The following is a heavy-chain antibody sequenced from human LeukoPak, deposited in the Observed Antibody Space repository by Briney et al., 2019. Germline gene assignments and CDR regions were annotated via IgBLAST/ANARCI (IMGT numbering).Heavy chain of an antibody. V-gene: IGHV1-2*02. Sequence: EASVEVSCKASGYTFTGYYMHWVRQAPGQGLEWMGWINPNSGGTNYAQKFQGRVTMTRDTSISTAYMELSRLRSDDTAVYYCARLTTVTSRGDYWGQRTLVTVSS. J-gene: IGHJ4*02. CDR1: GYTFTGYY. CDR2: INPNSGGT. D-gene: IGHD4-17*01. CDR3: ARLTTVTSRGDY.